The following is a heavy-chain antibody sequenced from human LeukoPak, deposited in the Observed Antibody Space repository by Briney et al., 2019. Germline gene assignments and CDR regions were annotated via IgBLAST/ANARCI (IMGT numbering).Heavy chain of an antibody. V-gene: IGHV1-2*02. CDR3: ARDLDSSALFAGY. CDR1: GYTFTGYY. D-gene: IGHD3-22*01. CDR2: INPNSGGT. J-gene: IGHJ4*02. Sequence: GASVKVSCKASGYTFTGYYMHWVRQAPGQGLEWMGWINPNSGGTNYAQKFQGRVTITRDTSISTAYMELSRLRSDDTAVYYCARDLDSSALFAGYWGQGTLVTVSS.